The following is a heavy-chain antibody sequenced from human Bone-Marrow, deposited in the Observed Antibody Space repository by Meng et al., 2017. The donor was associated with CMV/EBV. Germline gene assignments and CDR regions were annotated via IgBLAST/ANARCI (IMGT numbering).Heavy chain of an antibody. CDR1: GFTFSSYA. J-gene: IGHJ4*02. D-gene: IGHD3-22*01. CDR3: VRADMRVVVTTILVFGSFDY. V-gene: IGHV3-23*01. CDR2: INNFGDIT. Sequence: GGSLRLSCAASGFTFSSYAVNWVRQIPGKGLEWVSTINNFGDITNYADSVKGRFTISRNNSKNTLYLQTSGLRAEDTAIYYCVRADMRVVVTTILVFGSFDYWGQGALVTVSS.